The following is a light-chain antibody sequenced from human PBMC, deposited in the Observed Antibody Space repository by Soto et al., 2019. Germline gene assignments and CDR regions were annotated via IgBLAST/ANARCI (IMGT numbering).Light chain of an antibody. CDR1: QSVSSY. V-gene: IGKV3-11*01. CDR2: DAS. J-gene: IGKJ3*01. Sequence: EIVLTQSPATLSLSPGERATLSCRASQSVSSYLAWYQQKPGQAPRLLIYDASNTATGIPARFSGSGSGTDFTPPISSLEPADFAVYYCQQRSNWPPLFTFGPGTKVDIK. CDR3: QQRSNWPPLFT.